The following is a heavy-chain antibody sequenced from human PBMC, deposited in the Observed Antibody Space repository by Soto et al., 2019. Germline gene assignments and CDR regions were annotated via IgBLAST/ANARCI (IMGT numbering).Heavy chain of an antibody. CDR3: ARHWAANNWFDP. CDR1: GGSVSSGSYY. D-gene: IGHD3-16*01. Sequence: QVQLQESGPGLVKPSETLSLTCTVSGGSVSSGSYYWSWIRQPPGKGLEWIGYIYYSGSTNYNPSLKSRVTISVDTAKNQFSLKLSSVTAADTAVYYCARHWAANNWFDPWGQGTLVTVSS. V-gene: IGHV4-61*01. CDR2: IYYSGST. J-gene: IGHJ5*02.